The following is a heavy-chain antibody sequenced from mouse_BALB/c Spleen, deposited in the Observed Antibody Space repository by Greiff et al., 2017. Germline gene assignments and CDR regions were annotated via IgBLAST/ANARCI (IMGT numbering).Heavy chain of an antibody. CDR3: ARDMGNRAMDY. Sequence: EVQRVESGGGLVQPGGSLRLSCATSGFTFTDYYMSWVRQPPGKALEWLGFIRNKANGYTTEYSASVKGRFTISRDNSQSILYLQMNTLRAEDSATYYCARDMGNRAMDYWGQGTSVTVSS. CDR2: IRNKANGYTT. J-gene: IGHJ4*01. V-gene: IGHV7-3*02. D-gene: IGHD2-1*01. CDR1: GFTFTDYY.